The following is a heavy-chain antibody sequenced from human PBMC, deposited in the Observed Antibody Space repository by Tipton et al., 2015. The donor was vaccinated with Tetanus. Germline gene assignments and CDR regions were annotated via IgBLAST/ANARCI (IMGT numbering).Heavy chain of an antibody. V-gene: IGHV3-9*01. J-gene: IGHJ5*02. CDR2: ISWNSGSI. CDR3: AKLRATVTTDLNWFDP. CDR1: GFTFNDYA. Sequence: SLRLSCAASGFTFNDYAMHWVRQAPGKGLEWVSGISWNSGSIGYADSVKGRFTISRDNAKNSLYLQMNSLRAEDTAVYYCAKLRATVTTDLNWFDPWGQGTLVTVSS. D-gene: IGHD4-17*01.